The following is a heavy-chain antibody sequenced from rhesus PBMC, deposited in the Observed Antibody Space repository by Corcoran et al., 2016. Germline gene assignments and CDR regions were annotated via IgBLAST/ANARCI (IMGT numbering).Heavy chain of an antibody. Sequence: EVQLVESGGGLAKPGGSRRLSCAASGFTFGASNMPWVRQASGKGLEGVSRISNGGCNTWYADSVKGRFTIARENAKDTLYLQMDSLRAEDTAVYYCARSSGSLSFDYWGQGVLVTVSS. V-gene: IGHV3-59*01. D-gene: IGHD2-27*01. CDR2: ISNGGCNT. J-gene: IGHJ4*01. CDR3: ARSSGSLSFDY. CDR1: GFTFGASN.